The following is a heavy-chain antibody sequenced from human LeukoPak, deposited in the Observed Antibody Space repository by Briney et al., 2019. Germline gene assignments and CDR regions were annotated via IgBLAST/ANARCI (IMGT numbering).Heavy chain of an antibody. CDR2: IIPIFGTA. D-gene: IGHD5-24*01. J-gene: IGHJ4*02. CDR1: GGTFSSYA. CDR3: TRGEGYYGPLPLDY. V-gene: IGHV1-69*13. Sequence: GASVKVSCKASGGTFSSYAISWVRQAPGQGLEWMGGIIPIFGTANYAQKFQGRVTITADESTSTAYMELSSLRSEDTAVYYCTRGEGYYGPLPLDYWGQGTLVTVSS.